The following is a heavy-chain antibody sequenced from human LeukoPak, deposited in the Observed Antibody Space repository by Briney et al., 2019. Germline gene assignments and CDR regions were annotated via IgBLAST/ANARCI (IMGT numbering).Heavy chain of an antibody. D-gene: IGHD3-3*01. V-gene: IGHV3-23*01. CDR1: GFTFSTYV. Sequence: GGSLRLSCAASGFTFSTYVMNWFRQAPGKWLEWVSTISVGAEYIFYAESVKGRFTISRDYSNNALYLQMHSLRAEDTALYYCASGPPFLKYFEYWGQGTLVTVSS. CDR2: ISVGAEYI. J-gene: IGHJ4*02. CDR3: ASGPPFLKYFEY.